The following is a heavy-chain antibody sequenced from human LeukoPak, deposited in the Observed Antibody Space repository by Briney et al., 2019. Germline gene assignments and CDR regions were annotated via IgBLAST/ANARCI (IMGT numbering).Heavy chain of an antibody. Sequence: GGSLRLSCAASGFTFNSYSMNWVRQAPGKGLEWVSSISSSSSYIYYADLVKGRFTISRDNAKNSLYLQMNSLRAEDTAVYYCARDAPPHDYWGQGTLVTVSS. CDR2: ISSSSSYI. CDR1: GFTFNSYS. J-gene: IGHJ4*02. V-gene: IGHV3-21*01. CDR3: ARDAPPHDY.